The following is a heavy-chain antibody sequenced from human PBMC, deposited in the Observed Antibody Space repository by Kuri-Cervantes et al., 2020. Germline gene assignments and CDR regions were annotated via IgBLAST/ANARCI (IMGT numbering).Heavy chain of an antibody. V-gene: IGHV3-30*02. D-gene: IGHD5-18*01. J-gene: IGHJ6*03. CDR1: GFTFSSYG. Sequence: GESLKISCAASGFTFSSYGMHWVRQAPGKGLEWVAFIRYDGSNKYYADSVKGRFTISRDNSKNTLYLQMNSLRAEDTAVYYCARGGYSYGENRLDYYMDVWGKGTTVTVSS. CDR2: IRYDGSNK. CDR3: ARGGYSYGENRLDYYMDV.